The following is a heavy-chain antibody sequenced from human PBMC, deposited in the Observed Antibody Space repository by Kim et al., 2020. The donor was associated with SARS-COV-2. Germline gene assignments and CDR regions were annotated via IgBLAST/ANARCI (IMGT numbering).Heavy chain of an antibody. CDR2: IYSGGST. CDR3: ARDLRTTAAFCGGDCYSGYFDL. V-gene: IGHV3-53*01. J-gene: IGHJ2*01. D-gene: IGHD2-21*02. Sequence: GGSLRLSCAASGFTVSSNYMSWVRQAPGKGLEWVSVIYSGGSTYYADSVKGRFTISRDNSKNTLYIQMNSLRAEDTAVYYCARDLRTTAAFCGGDCYSGYFDLWGRGTLVTVSS. CDR1: GFTVSSNY.